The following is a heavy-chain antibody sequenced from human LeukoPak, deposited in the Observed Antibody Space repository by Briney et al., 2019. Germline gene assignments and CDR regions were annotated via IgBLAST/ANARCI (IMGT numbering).Heavy chain of an antibody. V-gene: IGHV1-2*02. CDR2: IHPNSGGT. J-gene: IGHJ5*02. Sequence: ASLKVSCEASGYTFTVYYIHWVRRAPGQGLEWMGWIHPNSGGTKFAQSFQGRVTLTRDTSITTASMELSSLISNDTAVYFCARTAYPSSSWFDPWGQGTQVTVSS. D-gene: IGHD6-6*01. CDR3: ARTAYPSSSWFDP. CDR1: GYTFTVYY.